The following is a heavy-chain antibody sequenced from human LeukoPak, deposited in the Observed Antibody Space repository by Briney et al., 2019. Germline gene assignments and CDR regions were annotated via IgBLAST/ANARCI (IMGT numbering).Heavy chain of an antibody. D-gene: IGHD4-23*01. V-gene: IGHV3-23*01. Sequence: GGTLRLSCAASGFTFSSYAMSWVRQAPGKGLEWVSAISGSGGSTYYADSVKGRFTISRDNSKNTMYLQMNSLRAEDTAVYYCAKDLSYGGTFDYWGQGTLVTVSS. CDR2: ISGSGGST. CDR1: GFTFSSYA. J-gene: IGHJ4*02. CDR3: AKDLSYGGTFDY.